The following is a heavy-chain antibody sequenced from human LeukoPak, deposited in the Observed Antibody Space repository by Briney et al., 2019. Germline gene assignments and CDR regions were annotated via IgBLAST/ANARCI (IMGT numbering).Heavy chain of an antibody. CDR2: IWYDGSNK. D-gene: IGHD1-1*01. CDR3: ARGGLQPNDLDY. J-gene: IGHJ4*02. V-gene: IGHV3-33*08. Sequence: GGSLRLSCAASGFTFSSYGMHWVRQTPGKGLEWVAVIWYDGSNKYYVDSVKGRFTISRDNSKNTLYLQMNSLRVEDTAVYYCARGGLQPNDLDYWGQGTLVTVS. CDR1: GFTFSSYG.